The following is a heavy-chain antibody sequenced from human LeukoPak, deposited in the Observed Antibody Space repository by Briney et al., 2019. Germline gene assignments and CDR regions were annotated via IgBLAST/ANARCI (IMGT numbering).Heavy chain of an antibody. CDR2: ISAYNGHT. Sequence: ASVKVPCKASGDTFTSYGFSWVRQAPGQGLEWMAWISAYNGHTNYAQKFQGRVTMTTDTSTSTAYMELRSLRYDDTAVYYCARDRGYCSGGSCYRKWFDPWGQGTLVTVSS. D-gene: IGHD2-15*01. CDR1: GDTFTSYG. CDR3: ARDRGYCSGGSCYRKWFDP. J-gene: IGHJ5*02. V-gene: IGHV1-18*01.